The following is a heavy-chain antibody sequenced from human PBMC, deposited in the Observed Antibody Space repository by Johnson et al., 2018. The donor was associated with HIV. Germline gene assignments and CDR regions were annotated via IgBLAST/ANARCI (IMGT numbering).Heavy chain of an antibody. Sequence: VHLVESGGGVERPGGSLRLSCAASGFTFDDYAMSWVRQAPGKGLECVSGINWNGARTGYADSVKGRFPISRDNAKNSLYLHMNSLRAEDTALYYCAREPELELQFSHAFDFWGQGTMVSVSS. CDR1: GFTFDDYA. CDR2: INWNGART. J-gene: IGHJ3*01. V-gene: IGHV3-20*04. D-gene: IGHD1-7*01. CDR3: AREPELELQFSHAFDF.